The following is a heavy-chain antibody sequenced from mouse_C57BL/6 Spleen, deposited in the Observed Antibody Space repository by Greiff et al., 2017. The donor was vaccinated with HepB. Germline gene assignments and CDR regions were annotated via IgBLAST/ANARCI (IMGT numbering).Heavy chain of an antibody. J-gene: IGHJ2*01. V-gene: IGHV1-59*01. CDR1: GYTFTSYW. Sequence: VQLQQSGAELVRPGTSVKLSCKASGYTFTSYWMHWVKQRPGQGLEWIGVIDPSDSYTNYNQKFKGKATLTVDTSSSTAYMQLSSLTSEDSAVYDCAREPFYYSKGVYFDYWGQGTTLTVSS. CDR3: AREPFYYSKGVYFDY. CDR2: IDPSDSYT. D-gene: IGHD2-5*01.